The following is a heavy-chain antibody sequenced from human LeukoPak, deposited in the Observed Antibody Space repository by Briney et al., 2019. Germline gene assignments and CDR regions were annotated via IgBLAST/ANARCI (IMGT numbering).Heavy chain of an antibody. CDR2: ISYDGSNK. Sequence: GGSLRLSCAGSGFPFSSHGMNWVRQAPGKGLEWVAVISYDGSNKYYADSVKGRFTISRDNSKNTLYLQMNSLRAEDTAVYYCARDLIGYCTNGVCFGDYWGQGTLVTVSS. CDR3: ARDLIGYCTNGVCFGDY. J-gene: IGHJ4*02. D-gene: IGHD2-8*01. V-gene: IGHV3-30*03. CDR1: GFPFSSHG.